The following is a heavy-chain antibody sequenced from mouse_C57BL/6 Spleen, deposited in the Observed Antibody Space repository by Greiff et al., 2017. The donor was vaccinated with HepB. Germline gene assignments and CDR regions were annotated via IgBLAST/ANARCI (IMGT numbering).Heavy chain of an antibody. CDR1: GYTFTDYE. Sequence: VQLQQSGAELVRPGASVTLSCKASGYTFTDYEMHWVKQTPVHGLEWIGAIDPETGGTAYNQKFKGKAILTADKSSSTAYMELRSLTSEDSAVYYCTRDGNGLSWFAYWGQGTLVTVSA. J-gene: IGHJ3*01. CDR2: IDPETGGT. D-gene: IGHD2-1*01. CDR3: TRDGNGLSWFAY. V-gene: IGHV1-15*01.